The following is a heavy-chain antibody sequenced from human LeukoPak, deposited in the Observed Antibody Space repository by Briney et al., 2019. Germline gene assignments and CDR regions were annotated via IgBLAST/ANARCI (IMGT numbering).Heavy chain of an antibody. CDR2: INPNSGDT. D-gene: IGHD3-9*01. CDR1: GYIFTGYY. Sequence: ASVKVSCKASGYIFTGYYMHWVRQAPGQGLEWMGWINPNSGDTNYAQKFQGRVTMTSDTSLSTAYMELSRLRSDDTAVYYCARQYSDILTGYHRGELYWYFDLWGRGTLVTVSS. V-gene: IGHV1-2*02. J-gene: IGHJ2*01. CDR3: ARQYSDILTGYHRGELYWYFDL.